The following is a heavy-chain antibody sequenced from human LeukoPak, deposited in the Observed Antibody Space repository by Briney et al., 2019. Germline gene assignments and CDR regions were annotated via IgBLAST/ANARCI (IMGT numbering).Heavy chain of an antibody. D-gene: IGHD3-10*01. Sequence: SETLSLTCTVSGGSISSSSYYWGWIRQPPGKGLEWIGSIYYTGSTYYNPSLKSRVTISVDTSKNQFSLKVTSVTAADTAVYYCARERYGSGSYYFDYWGQGTLVTVSS. CDR1: GGSISSSSYY. J-gene: IGHJ4*02. CDR2: IYYTGST. V-gene: IGHV4-39*07. CDR3: ARERYGSGSYYFDY.